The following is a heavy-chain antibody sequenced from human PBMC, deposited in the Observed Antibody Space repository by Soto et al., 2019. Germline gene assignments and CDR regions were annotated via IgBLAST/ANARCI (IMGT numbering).Heavy chain of an antibody. CDR3: AKDMNSVPEY. V-gene: IGHV3-74*01. Sequence: GGSLRLSCATSGFTFSSYWMYWVRQAPGKGLVWVSRIKTDGSITSYADSVKGRFTVSRDNARDMLYLQMNSLRAEDTAVYYCAKDMNSVPEYWGQGTLVTVSS. CDR2: IKTDGSIT. D-gene: IGHD1-7*01. CDR1: GFTFSSYW. J-gene: IGHJ4*02.